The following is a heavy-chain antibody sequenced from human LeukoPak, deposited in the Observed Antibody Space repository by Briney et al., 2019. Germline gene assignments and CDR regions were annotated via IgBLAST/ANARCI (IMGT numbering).Heavy chain of an antibody. CDR1: GFTFSSYG. Sequence: GGSLRLSCAASGFTFSSYGMHWVRQAPGKGLEWVAFIRYDGSNKYYADSVKGRFTISRDNSKNTLYLQMNSLRAEDTAVYYCASAYLGYCSGGSCLGGHWGQGTLVTVSS. CDR2: IRYDGSNK. J-gene: IGHJ4*02. D-gene: IGHD2-15*01. CDR3: ASAYLGYCSGGSCLGGH. V-gene: IGHV3-30*02.